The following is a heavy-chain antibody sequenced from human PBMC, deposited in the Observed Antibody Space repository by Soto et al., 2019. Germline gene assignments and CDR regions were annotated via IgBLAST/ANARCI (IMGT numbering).Heavy chain of an antibody. Sequence: ASVKGYSKASGAPLSSYAISFVRQAPGQGLEWMGGIIPIFGTANYAQKFQGRVTITAYESTSTAHMELSSLRSEDTAVYYCARVTSYYYDSSRTGAFDSWGRGTLVTVSS. CDR1: GAPLSSYA. CDR3: ARVTSYYYDSSRTGAFDS. V-gene: IGHV1-69*13. CDR2: IIPIFGTA. D-gene: IGHD3-22*01. J-gene: IGHJ3*02.